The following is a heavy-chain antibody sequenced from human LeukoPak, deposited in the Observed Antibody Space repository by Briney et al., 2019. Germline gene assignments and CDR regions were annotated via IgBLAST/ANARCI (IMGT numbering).Heavy chain of an antibody. CDR3: ARVIAVAGTLDY. CDR2: INPISGGT. CDR1: GYTFTGYY. V-gene: IGHV1-2*02. D-gene: IGHD6-19*01. Sequence: ASVKVSCKASGYTFTGYYMHWVRQAPGQGLEWMGWINPISGGTNYAQKFQGRVTMTRDTSISTAYMELSRLRSDDTAVYYCARVIAVAGTLDYWGQGTLVTVSS. J-gene: IGHJ4*02.